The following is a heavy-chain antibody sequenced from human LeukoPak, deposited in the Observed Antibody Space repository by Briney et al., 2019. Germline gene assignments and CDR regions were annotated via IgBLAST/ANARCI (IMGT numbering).Heavy chain of an antibody. J-gene: IGHJ3*02. V-gene: IGHV3-49*04. CDR2: IRSKAFGGTT. CDR3: TSGKMFGGVIDAFNI. D-gene: IGHD3-16*01. CDR1: GFTFGDYA. Sequence: LSGGSLRLSCTASGFTFGDYAVSWVRQAPGKGLEWVGFIRSKAFGGTTAYAASVRGRFTISRDDSKTIAYLHMNSLKTVDTAIFYFTSGKMFGGVIDAFNIWGKGQRVTVFS.